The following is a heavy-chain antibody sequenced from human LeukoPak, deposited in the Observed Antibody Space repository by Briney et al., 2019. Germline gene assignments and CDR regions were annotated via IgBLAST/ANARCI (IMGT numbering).Heavy chain of an antibody. D-gene: IGHD3-22*01. Sequence: ASVKVSCKASGYTFTGYYMHRVRQAPGQGLEWMGWINPNSGGTNYAQKFQGRVTMTRDTSISTAYMELSRLRSDDTAVYYCARDRLVLRGYGTLHFDYWGQGTLVTVSS. V-gene: IGHV1-2*02. CDR1: GYTFTGYY. CDR2: INPNSGGT. CDR3: ARDRLVLRGYGTLHFDY. J-gene: IGHJ4*02.